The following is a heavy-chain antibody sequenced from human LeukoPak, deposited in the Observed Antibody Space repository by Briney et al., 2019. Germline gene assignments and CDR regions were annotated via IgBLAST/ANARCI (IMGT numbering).Heavy chain of an antibody. Sequence: ASVKVSCKASGYTFTGYYMHWVRQARGQGLEWMGRINPNSGGTNYAQKFQGRVTMTRDTSISTAYMELSRLRSDDTAVYYCARANYYGSGSYYRGIDYWGQGTLVTASS. D-gene: IGHD3-10*01. V-gene: IGHV1-2*06. J-gene: IGHJ4*02. CDR1: GYTFTGYY. CDR3: ARANYYGSGSYYRGIDY. CDR2: INPNSGGT.